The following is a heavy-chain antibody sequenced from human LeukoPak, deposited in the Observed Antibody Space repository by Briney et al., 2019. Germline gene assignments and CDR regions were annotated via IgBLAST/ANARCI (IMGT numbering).Heavy chain of an antibody. CDR2: ISGSGGST. V-gene: IGHV3-23*01. Sequence: GGSLRLSCAASGFTFSSYAMSWVRQAPGKGLEWVSAISGSGGSTYYADSVKGRFTISRDNSKNTLYLQMNSLRAEDTAVYYCAKVGGKMAAAGYWFDPWGQGTLVTVSS. D-gene: IGHD6-13*01. CDR1: GFTFSSYA. J-gene: IGHJ5*02. CDR3: AKVGGKMAAAGYWFDP.